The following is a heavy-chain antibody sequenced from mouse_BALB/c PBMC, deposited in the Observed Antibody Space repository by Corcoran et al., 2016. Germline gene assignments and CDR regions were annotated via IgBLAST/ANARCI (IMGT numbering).Heavy chain of an antibody. CDR3: AKSLLNYAMDY. CDR1: GYTFSSYW. D-gene: IGHD1-2*01. CDR2: ILPGSGST. J-gene: IGHJ4*01. V-gene: IGHV1-9*01. Sequence: QVQLQQSGAELMKPGASVKISCKANGYTFSSYWIEWVKQRPGHGLEWIGEILPGSGSTNYNEKFKGKATFTADTSSNTAYMQLSSLTSEDSAVYYCAKSLLNYAMDYWGQGTSVTVAS.